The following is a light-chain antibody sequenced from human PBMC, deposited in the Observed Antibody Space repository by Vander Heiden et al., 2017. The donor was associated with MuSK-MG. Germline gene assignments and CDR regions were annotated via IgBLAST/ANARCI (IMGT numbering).Light chain of an antibody. V-gene: IGKV3-20*01. CDR3: QHYSHSFPWT. CDR2: GAS. Sequence: EIVLTQSPDTLSLSPGERATLSCRASQSVSSYYLAWYQQKPGQTPRLLIYGASSRATGIPERFSGSGSGTDFTLTISRLEPEDFAVYYCQHYSHSFPWTFGQGTKVEIK. CDR1: QSVSSYY. J-gene: IGKJ1*01.